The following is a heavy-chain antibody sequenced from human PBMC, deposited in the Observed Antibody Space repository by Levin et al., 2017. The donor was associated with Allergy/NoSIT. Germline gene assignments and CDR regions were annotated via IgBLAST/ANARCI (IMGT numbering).Heavy chain of an antibody. CDR3: ARYTRNGDYRLDY. V-gene: IGHV4-59*01. CDR1: GVSINNGY. CDR2: IYYSGST. J-gene: IGHJ4*02. D-gene: IGHD4-17*01. Sequence: SETLSLTCTVSGVSINNGYWSWIRQPPGKGLEWIGYIYYSGSTNYNPSLKSRVTMSLDTSKNQFSLKLSSVTAADTAVYYCARYTRNGDYRLDYWGQGTLVTVSS.